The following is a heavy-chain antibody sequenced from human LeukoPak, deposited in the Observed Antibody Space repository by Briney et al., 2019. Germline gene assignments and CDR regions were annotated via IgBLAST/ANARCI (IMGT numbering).Heavy chain of an antibody. CDR3: ARHVGWVVPAASFDY. V-gene: IGHV4-59*08. Sequence: SETLSPTCTVSGGSISSYYWSWIRQPPGKGLEWIGYIYYSGSTNYNPSLKSRVTISVDTSKNQFSLKLSSVTAADTAVYYCARHVGWVVPAASFDYWGQGTLVTVSS. D-gene: IGHD2-2*01. CDR1: GGSISSYY. J-gene: IGHJ4*02. CDR2: IYYSGST.